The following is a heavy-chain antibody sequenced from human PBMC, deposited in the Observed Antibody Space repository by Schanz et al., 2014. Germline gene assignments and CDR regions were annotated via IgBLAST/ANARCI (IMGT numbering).Heavy chain of an antibody. D-gene: IGHD3-10*01. CDR2: IGNGGVTI. J-gene: IGHJ4*02. Sequence: QVQVVESGGGVVQPGKSLRLSCTASGFPFSDYFMAWIRQPPGRGLEWVSYIGNGGVTIYYADSVKGRFTISRDNSKNSLYLQMNSLRAEDTAVYYCARIGGSVFDYWAQGTLVTVSS. CDR3: ARIGGSVFDY. V-gene: IGHV3-11*01. CDR1: GFPFSDYF.